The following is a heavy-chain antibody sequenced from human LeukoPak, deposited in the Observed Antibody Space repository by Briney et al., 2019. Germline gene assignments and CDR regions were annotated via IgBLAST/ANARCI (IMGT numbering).Heavy chain of an antibody. V-gene: IGHV3-23*01. D-gene: IGHD3-10*01. CDR1: GITFSSYA. CDR2: ISGSGDTT. J-gene: IGHJ4*02. CDR3: AKVYGSSLFDY. Sequence: GGSLRLSCAASGITFSSYAMSWVRQAPGKGLEWVSAISGSGDTTYYADFVKGRFTISRDNSKDTLYPQMNSLRAEDTAVYYCAKVYGSSLFDYWGQGTLVTVSS.